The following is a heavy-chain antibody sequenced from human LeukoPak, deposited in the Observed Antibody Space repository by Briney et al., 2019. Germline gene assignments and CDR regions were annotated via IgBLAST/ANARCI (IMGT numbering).Heavy chain of an antibody. CDR2: TNPNSGGT. Sequence: ASVKVSCKASGYTFTGYYMHWVRQAPGQGLEWMGWTNPNSGGTNYAQRFQGRVTMTRDTSISTAYMELSRLRSDDTAVYYCARGVAMIVVVINDAFDIWGHGTMVTVSS. J-gene: IGHJ3*02. D-gene: IGHD3-22*01. CDR3: ARGVAMIVVVINDAFDI. CDR1: GYTFTGYY. V-gene: IGHV1-2*02.